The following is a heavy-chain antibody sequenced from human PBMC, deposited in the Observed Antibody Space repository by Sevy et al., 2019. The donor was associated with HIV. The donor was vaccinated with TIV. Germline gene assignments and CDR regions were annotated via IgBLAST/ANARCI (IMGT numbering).Heavy chain of an antibody. D-gene: IGHD6-19*01. CDR1: GGSISSYY. Sequence: SENLSLTCTVSGGSISSYYWSWIRQPAGKGLEWIGRIYTSGSTNYNPSLKSRVTMSVDTSKNQFSLKLSSVTAADTAVYYCARGPVAVAGMTGAFDIWGQGTMVTVSS. CDR3: ARGPVAVAGMTGAFDI. CDR2: IYTSGST. V-gene: IGHV4-4*07. J-gene: IGHJ3*02.